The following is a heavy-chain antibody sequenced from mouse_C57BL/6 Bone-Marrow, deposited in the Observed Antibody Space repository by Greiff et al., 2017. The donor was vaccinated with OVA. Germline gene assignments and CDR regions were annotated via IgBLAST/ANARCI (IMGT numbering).Heavy chain of an antibody. D-gene: IGHD2-1*01. V-gene: IGHV1-49*01. CDR1: YFAFMASA. Sequence: LQESGAELVRPGSSVQLSCKDSYFAFMASAMNWVKQRPGHGLEWIGSFTMYSDATESSENFKGKATLNANTSSSTAYMELSRLTSEDSAVYYCASGNYFADWGQGTLVTVSA. J-gene: IGHJ3*01. CDR2: FTMYSDAT. CDR3: ASGNYFAD.